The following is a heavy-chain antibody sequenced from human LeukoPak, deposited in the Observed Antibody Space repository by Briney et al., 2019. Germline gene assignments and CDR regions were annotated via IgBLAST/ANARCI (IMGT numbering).Heavy chain of an antibody. CDR1: GGSISSGGYY. D-gene: IGHD3-9*01. CDR3: ARGYYDILTGYSHGFDY. J-gene: IGHJ4*02. Sequence: SETLSLTCAVSGGSISSGGYYWSWIRQHPGKGLEWIGYIYYSGSTYYNPSLKSRVTISVDTSKSQFSLKLSSVTAADTAVYYCARGYYDILTGYSHGFDYWGQGTLVTVSS. V-gene: IGHV4-31*11. CDR2: IYYSGST.